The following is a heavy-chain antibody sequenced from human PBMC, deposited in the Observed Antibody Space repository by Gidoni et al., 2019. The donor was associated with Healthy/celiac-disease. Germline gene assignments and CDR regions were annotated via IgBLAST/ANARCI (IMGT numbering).Heavy chain of an antibody. CDR3: ARRHRGEYFQH. V-gene: IGHV4-39*01. CDR1: GGSISSSSYY. CDR2: IYYSGST. D-gene: IGHD3-10*01. Sequence: QLQLQESGPGLVKPSETLSLTCTVSGGSISSSSYYWGWIRQPPGKGLEWIGSIYYSGSTYYNPSLKSRVTISVDTSKNQFSLKLSSVTAADTAVYYCARRHRGEYFQHWGQGTLVTVSS. J-gene: IGHJ1*01.